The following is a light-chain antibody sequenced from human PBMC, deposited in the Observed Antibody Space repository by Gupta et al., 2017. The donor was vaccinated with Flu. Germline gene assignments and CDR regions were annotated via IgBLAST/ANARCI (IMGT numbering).Light chain of an antibody. V-gene: IGLV1-51*01. CDR3: ETWASSLSVVL. CDR1: NSNIGNNH. Sequence: KVNISCSGSNSNIGNNHVSWYQQFPGRAPKLLIFEDTNRPSGVPARFSGSKSGTSATLGITGLQSGDEADYYCETWASSLSVVLFGGGTKLIVL. CDR2: EDT. J-gene: IGLJ3*02.